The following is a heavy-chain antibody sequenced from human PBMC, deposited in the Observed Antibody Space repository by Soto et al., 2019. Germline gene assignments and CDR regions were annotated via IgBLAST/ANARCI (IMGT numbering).Heavy chain of an antibody. Sequence: EVQLVESGGGLVQPGGPLRLSCAASGFTFSSYWMSWVRQAPGKGLEWVANIKQDGSEKYYVDSVKGRFTISRDNANNSLYLQMNSLRAEDTAVYYCAGGAYYYGSGSRYWGQGTLVTVSS. CDR3: AGGAYYYGSGSRY. CDR1: GFTFSSYW. CDR2: IKQDGSEK. J-gene: IGHJ4*02. D-gene: IGHD3-10*01. V-gene: IGHV3-7*03.